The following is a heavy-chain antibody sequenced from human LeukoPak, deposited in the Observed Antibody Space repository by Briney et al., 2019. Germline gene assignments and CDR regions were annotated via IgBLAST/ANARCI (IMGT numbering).Heavy chain of an antibody. V-gene: IGHV3-7*01. J-gene: IGHJ4*02. CDR1: GFTFSSYW. D-gene: IGHD3-22*01. CDR2: IKQDGSEK. CDR3: ARVRYYYDSSGYSDY. Sequence: GSLRLSCAASGFTFSSYWMSWVRQAPGKGLEWVANIKQDGSEKYYVDSVKGRFTISRDNAKNSLYLQMNSLRAEDTAVYYCARVRYYYDSSGYSDYWGQGTLVTVSS.